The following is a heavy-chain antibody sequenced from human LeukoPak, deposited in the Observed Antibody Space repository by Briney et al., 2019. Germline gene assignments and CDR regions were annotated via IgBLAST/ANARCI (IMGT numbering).Heavy chain of an antibody. J-gene: IGHJ6*03. CDR2: IFSDGSST. V-gene: IGHV3-74*01. Sequence: GGSLRLSCAASGFTFSRYWMHWVRQAPGEELLWVSRIFSDGSSTNYADSVKGRFTISRDNAKNTLYLQMNSLRVEDTAVYFCARDSYYYMDVWGKGTTVTVSS. CDR3: ARDSYYYMDV. CDR1: GFTFSRYW.